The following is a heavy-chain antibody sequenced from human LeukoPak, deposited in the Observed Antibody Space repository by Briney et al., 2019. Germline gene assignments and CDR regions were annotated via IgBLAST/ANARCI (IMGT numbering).Heavy chain of an antibody. Sequence: GESLKISCQGSGYSFTNYWIGWMRQLPGKGLEWMGIISPDGSDTRYSPSFQGQVTISADKSITTAYLQWSSLKASDTAMYYCARRDSMSTFDYWGQGTRVTVSS. D-gene: IGHD5/OR15-5a*01. CDR2: ISPDGSDT. V-gene: IGHV5-51*01. CDR1: GYSFTNYW. CDR3: ARRDSMSTFDY. J-gene: IGHJ4*02.